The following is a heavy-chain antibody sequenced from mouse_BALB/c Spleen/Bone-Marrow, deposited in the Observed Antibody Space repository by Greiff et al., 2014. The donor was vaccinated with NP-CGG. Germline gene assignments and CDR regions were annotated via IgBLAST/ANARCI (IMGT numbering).Heavy chain of an antibody. CDR2: FYPGSGSI. V-gene: IGHV1-62-2*01. D-gene: IGHD2-10*02. J-gene: IGHJ1*01. Sequence: QVQLQQPGAGLVEPGASVKLSCKASGYTFTEYIIHWVKQRSGQGLEWIGWFYPGSGSIKYNEKFKDKAALTADKSSSTVYMELSRLTSEDSAVYVCARHESYGNYLYCDVWGAGTTVTVAS. CDR1: GYTFTEYI. CDR3: ARHESYGNYLYCDV.